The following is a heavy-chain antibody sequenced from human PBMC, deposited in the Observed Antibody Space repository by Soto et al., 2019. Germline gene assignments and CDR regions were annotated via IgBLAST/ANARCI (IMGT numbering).Heavy chain of an antibody. CDR3: AEDTGYSSS. D-gene: IGHD6-13*01. CDR1: GFTFSSFG. J-gene: IGHJ4*02. Sequence: QVQLVESGGGVVQPGRSLRLSCAASGFTFSSFGMHWVRQAPGKGLEWVAVISYDGSNKYYADSVKGRFTISRDNSKNTVYLKINSLRAEDTAVYYCAEDTGYSSSWGQGTLVTVSS. V-gene: IGHV3-30*18. CDR2: ISYDGSNK.